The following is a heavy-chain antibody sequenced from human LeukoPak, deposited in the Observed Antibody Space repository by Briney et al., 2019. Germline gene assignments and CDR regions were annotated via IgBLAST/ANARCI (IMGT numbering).Heavy chain of an antibody. J-gene: IGHJ6*02. CDR2: ISAYNGNT. CDR3: ARDCSSTSCYTNYYYYGMDV. V-gene: IGHV1-18*01. Sequence: ASVTVSCKASGYTFTSYGISWVRQAPGQGLEWMGWISAYNGNTNYAQKLQGRVTMTTDTSTSTAYMELRSLRSDDTAVYYCARDCSSTSCYTNYYYYGMDVWGQGTTVTVSS. CDR1: GYTFTSYG. D-gene: IGHD2-2*02.